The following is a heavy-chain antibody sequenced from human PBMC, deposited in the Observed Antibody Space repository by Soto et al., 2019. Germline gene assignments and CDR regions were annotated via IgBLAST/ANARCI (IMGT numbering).Heavy chain of an antibody. CDR3: ARELKNDFWSGYYYYYGMDV. CDR2: IKQDGSEK. CDR1: GFTFSSYW. D-gene: IGHD3-3*01. J-gene: IGHJ6*02. V-gene: IGHV3-7*01. Sequence: EVQLVESGGGLVQPGGSLRLSCAASGFTFSSYWMSWVRQAPGKGLEWVANIKQDGSEKYYVDSVKGRFTISRDNTKNSLYLQMNSLRAEDTAVYYCARELKNDFWSGYYYYYGMDVWGQGTTVTVSS.